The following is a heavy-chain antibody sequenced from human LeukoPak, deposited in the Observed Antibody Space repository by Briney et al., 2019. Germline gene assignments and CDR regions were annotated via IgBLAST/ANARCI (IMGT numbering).Heavy chain of an antibody. Sequence: GGSLRLSCAASGITFSSYAMSWVRQAPGKGLEWVSTIVGRGGITYYADSVKGRFTISRDNSKNTLYLQLNSLRAEDTAVYYCVTEVSGSFPTWGQGTLVTVSS. CDR3: VTEVSGSFPT. D-gene: IGHD1-26*01. CDR2: IVGRGGIT. J-gene: IGHJ4*02. CDR1: GITFSSYA. V-gene: IGHV3-23*01.